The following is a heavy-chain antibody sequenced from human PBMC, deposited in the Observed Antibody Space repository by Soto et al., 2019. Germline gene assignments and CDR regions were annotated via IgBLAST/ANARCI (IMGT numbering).Heavy chain of an antibody. CDR2: IYYSGST. D-gene: IGHD2-2*01. J-gene: IGHJ3*02. V-gene: IGHV4-30-4*01. Sequence: QVQLQESGPGLVKPSQTLSLTCTVSGGSISSGDYYWSWIRQPPGKGLEWIGYIYYSGSTYYNPSLKSRVTISGDTSKTQFSLKLSSVTAADTAVYYCARQSSGIVVVPAAHDAFDIWGQGTMVTVSS. CDR1: GGSISSGDYY. CDR3: ARQSSGIVVVPAAHDAFDI.